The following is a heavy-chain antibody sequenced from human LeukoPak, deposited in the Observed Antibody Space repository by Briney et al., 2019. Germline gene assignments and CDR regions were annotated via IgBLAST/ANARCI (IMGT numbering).Heavy chain of an antibody. Sequence: PGGSLRLSCAASGFTFGDYAMHWVRQPPGKGLEWVSLISGVTGNTYYADSVKGRFTISGDNSKNSLYLQMNRVRAEDTAFYYCTRDKSRNGGDPDGYLDYWGQGTPVTVFS. CDR1: GFTFGDYA. CDR2: ISGVTGNT. J-gene: IGHJ4*01. CDR3: TRDKSRNGGDPDGYLDY. V-gene: IGHV3-43*02. D-gene: IGHD2-21*02.